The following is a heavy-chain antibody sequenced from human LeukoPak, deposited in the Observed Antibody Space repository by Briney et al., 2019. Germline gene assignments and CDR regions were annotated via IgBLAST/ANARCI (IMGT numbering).Heavy chain of an antibody. CDR1: VYSLNIYP. CDR2: ISRNGGST. J-gene: IGHJ3*02. Sequence: GGSLRLSCSPPVYSLNIYPVRCVRQAPGKGLEYVSGISRNGGSTYYPDSVKGRFTISRDNSKNTLYLQISSLRAEDTAVYYCVKESGFMVAPNSAFDIWGQGTMVTVSS. CDR3: VKESGFMVAPNSAFDI. D-gene: IGHD4/OR15-4a*01. V-gene: IGHV3-64D*06.